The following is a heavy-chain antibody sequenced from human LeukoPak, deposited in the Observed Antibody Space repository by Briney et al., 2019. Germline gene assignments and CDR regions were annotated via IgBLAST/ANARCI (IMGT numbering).Heavy chain of an antibody. D-gene: IGHD4-11*01. V-gene: IGHV3-30*02. CDR1: GFTFSSYG. CDR2: IRYDGSNK. Sequence: GGSLRLSCAATGFTFSSYGMHWVRQAPGKGLEWVAFIRYDGSNKYYADSVKGRFTISRDNSKNTLYLQMNSLRAEDTAVYYCAKDSSDYSNYGNYFDYWGQGTLVTVSS. J-gene: IGHJ4*02. CDR3: AKDSSDYSNYGNYFDY.